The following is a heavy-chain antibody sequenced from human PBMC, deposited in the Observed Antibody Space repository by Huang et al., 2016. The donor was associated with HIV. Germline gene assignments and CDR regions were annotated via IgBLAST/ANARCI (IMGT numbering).Heavy chain of an antibody. D-gene: IGHD2-15*01. Sequence: QVQLQESGPGPVKPSQTLSLTCTVSGDSISRGGYLWSWIRQSPGKGLEWIGSIYYTGTTSYNPSLRSRGTMSVDTSKNQFSLRLTSGTAEDTAVYYCARDRITQCNGGRCYSDWSDPWGQGTLVIVSS. CDR1: GDSISRGGYL. CDR2: IYYTGTT. V-gene: IGHV4-30-4*08. J-gene: IGHJ5*02. CDR3: ARDRITQCNGGRCYSDWSDP.